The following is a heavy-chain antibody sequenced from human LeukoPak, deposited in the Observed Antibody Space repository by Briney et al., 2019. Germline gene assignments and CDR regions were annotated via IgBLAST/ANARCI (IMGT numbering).Heavy chain of an antibody. J-gene: IGHJ5*02. Sequence: SQTLSLTCTVSGGSISSGDYYWSWIRQPPGKGLEWIGYIYYSGSTNYNPSLKSRVTISVDTSKNQFSLKLSSVTAADTAVYYCARSNFGSYFNWFDPWGQGTLVTVSS. CDR2: IYYSGST. CDR1: GGSISSGDYY. D-gene: IGHD1-26*01. CDR3: ARSNFGSYFNWFDP. V-gene: IGHV4-30-4*01.